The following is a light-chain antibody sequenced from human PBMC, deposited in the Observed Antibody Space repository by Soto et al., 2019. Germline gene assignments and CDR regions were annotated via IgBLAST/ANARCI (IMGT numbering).Light chain of an antibody. CDR2: EVN. CDR3: SSYTGINTQV. V-gene: IGLV2-14*01. J-gene: IGLJ3*02. CDR1: SSDVAGYNY. Sequence: QSALTQPASVSGSPGQSITISCTGTSSDVAGYNYVSWYPQYPGKVPKLVIYEVNNRPSGVSYRFSGSKSGNTASLTISGLQAEDEADYYCSSYTGINTQVFGGGTKLTVL.